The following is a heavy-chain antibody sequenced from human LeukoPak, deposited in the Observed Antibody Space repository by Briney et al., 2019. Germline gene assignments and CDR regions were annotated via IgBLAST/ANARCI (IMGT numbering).Heavy chain of an antibody. CDR1: GYSISSGYY. J-gene: IGHJ4*02. Sequence: PSETLSLTCAVSGYSISSGYYWGWIRQPPGKGLEWIGSIYHSGSTYYNPSLKSRVTISVDTSKNQFSLKLRSVTAADTAVYYCASYTTYYYDSSGYSPGNFDYWGQGTLVTVSS. CDR3: ASYTTYYYDSSGYSPGNFDY. D-gene: IGHD3-22*01. V-gene: IGHV4-38-2*01. CDR2: IYHSGST.